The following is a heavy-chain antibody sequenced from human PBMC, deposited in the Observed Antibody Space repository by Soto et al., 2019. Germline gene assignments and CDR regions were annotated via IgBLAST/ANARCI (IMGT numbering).Heavy chain of an antibody. CDR3: GRGRSGQIVVFY. CDR1: GYTFTGHY. CDR2: IGPESGAT. J-gene: IGHJ4*02. Sequence: ASVKVSCKASGYTFTGHYIHWVRQAPEQGPEWMGEIGPESGATRYAQRFQGRVTMTRDMSITTVYTELNNLSPDDTAVYYCGRGRSGQIVVFYWGQGTPVTVSS. V-gene: IGHV1-2*02. D-gene: IGHD1-26*01.